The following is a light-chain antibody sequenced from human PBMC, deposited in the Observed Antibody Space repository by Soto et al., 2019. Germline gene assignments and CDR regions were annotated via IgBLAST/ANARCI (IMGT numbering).Light chain of an antibody. J-gene: IGKJ3*01. Sequence: DIQMTQSPSSLSASVGDRVTITCRASQSSSSYLNWYQQKPGKAPKLLIYAASSLQGGVPSRFTGSGTGTDFTLTISSQQPEDSAIYYCQQSYSTPFTFGPGTKVDI. CDR3: QQSYSTPFT. CDR1: QSSSSY. CDR2: AAS. V-gene: IGKV1-39*01.